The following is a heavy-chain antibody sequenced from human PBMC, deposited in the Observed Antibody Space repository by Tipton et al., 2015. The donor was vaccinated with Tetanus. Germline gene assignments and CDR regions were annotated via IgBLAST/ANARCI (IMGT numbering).Heavy chain of an antibody. J-gene: IGHJ1*01. D-gene: IGHD3-22*01. CDR1: GGSMSTSGHY. V-gene: IGHV4-39*01. CDR3: ARQDTLNYYYVGYFHD. Sequence: TLSLTCIVSGGSMSTSGHYGAWVRQSPGQGLEWIGSLSYSGSTYYNASLRSRVTISVDTSKNQFSLQLRSVTAADTAVYYCARQDTLNYYYVGYFHDWGQGTLVTASS. CDR2: LSYSGST.